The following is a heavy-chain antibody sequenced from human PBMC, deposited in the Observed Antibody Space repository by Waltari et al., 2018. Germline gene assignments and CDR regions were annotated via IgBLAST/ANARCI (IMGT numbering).Heavy chain of an antibody. V-gene: IGHV4-39*01. CDR2: IYYTGST. J-gene: IGHJ6*02. D-gene: IGHD3-3*01. CDR3: ARHKGVATTFYYGVDV. CDR1: GGSISTASFY. Sequence: QLQLQESGPGLVKPSETLSLTCTVSGGSISTASFYWGWIRQPPGEGLGWIGSIYYTGSTNSSPSLKSRVTISVYTSKNQFSLRLSSVTAADMAFYYCARHKGVATTFYYGVDVWGQGTTVTVSS.